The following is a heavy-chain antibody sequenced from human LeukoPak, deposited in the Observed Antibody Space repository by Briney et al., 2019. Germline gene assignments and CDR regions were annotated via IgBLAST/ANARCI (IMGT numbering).Heavy chain of an antibody. D-gene: IGHD1-26*01. V-gene: IGHV3-9*03. Sequence: GGSLRLSCAASGFTFDDYAMHWVRQAPGKVLEWVSGISWNSGPIGYADSVKGRFTISRDNAKNSLYLQMNSLRSEDMAFYYCAKGGSGSYSLDAFDIWGQGTMVTVSS. CDR3: AKGGSGSYSLDAFDI. J-gene: IGHJ3*02. CDR1: GFTFDDYA. CDR2: ISWNSGPI.